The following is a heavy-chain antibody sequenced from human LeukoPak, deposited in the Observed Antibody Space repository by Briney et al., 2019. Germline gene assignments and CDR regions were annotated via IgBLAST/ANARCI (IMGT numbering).Heavy chain of an antibody. Sequence: SETLSLTCTVSGGSISSYYWSWIRQPPGKGLEWIGYIYYSGSTNYNPSLKSRVTISVDTSKNQFSLKLSSVTAADTAVYYCARTPTSGYYRSSFDYWGQGTLVTVSS. D-gene: IGHD3-22*01. CDR2: IYYSGST. J-gene: IGHJ4*02. CDR1: GGSISSYY. CDR3: ARTPTSGYYRSSFDY. V-gene: IGHV4-59*01.